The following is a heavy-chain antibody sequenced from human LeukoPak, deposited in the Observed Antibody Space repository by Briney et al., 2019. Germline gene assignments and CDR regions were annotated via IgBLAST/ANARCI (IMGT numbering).Heavy chain of an antibody. V-gene: IGHV1-2*02. CDR3: ARSRYYYDSSGYTDY. CDR1: GYTFTGYY. Sequence: ASVKISCKASGYTFTGYYMHWVRQAPGQELEWMGWINPNSGGTNYAQKFQGRVTMTRDTSIRTAYMELSRLRSDDTAVYYCARSRYYYDSSGYTDYWGQGTLVTVSS. CDR2: INPNSGGT. D-gene: IGHD3-22*01. J-gene: IGHJ4*02.